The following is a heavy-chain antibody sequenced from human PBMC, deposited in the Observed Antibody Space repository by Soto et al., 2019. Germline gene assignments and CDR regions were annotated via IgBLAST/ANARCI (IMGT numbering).Heavy chain of an antibody. D-gene: IGHD2-21*02. Sequence: QVQLVQSGAEVKKPGSSVKVSCRASGDTFSSYAVNWVRQAPGRGLEWMGRVIPVLGTTDYAQKFRGRVTMTADQARTTVYSVLSSLRPADTAVYYCARRRYCGYDCYSNPYYGMDVWGQGTTVTVAS. J-gene: IGHJ6*02. CDR2: VIPVLGTT. CDR1: GDTFSSYA. CDR3: ARRRYCGYDCYSNPYYGMDV. V-gene: IGHV1-69*08.